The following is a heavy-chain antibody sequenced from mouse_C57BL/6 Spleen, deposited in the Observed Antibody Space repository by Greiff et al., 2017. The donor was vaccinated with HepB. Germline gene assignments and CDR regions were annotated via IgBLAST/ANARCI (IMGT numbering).Heavy chain of an antibody. V-gene: IGHV1-26*01. CDR3: AREGNGSSYNYAMDY. D-gene: IGHD1-1*01. CDR2: INPNNGGT. Sequence: EVQLQQSGPELVKPGASVKISCKASGYTFTDYYMNWVKQSHGKSLEWIGDINPNNGGTSYNQKFKGKATLTVDKSSSTAYMELRSLTSEDSAVYYCAREGNGSSYNYAMDYWGQGTSVTVSS. J-gene: IGHJ4*01. CDR1: GYTFTDYY.